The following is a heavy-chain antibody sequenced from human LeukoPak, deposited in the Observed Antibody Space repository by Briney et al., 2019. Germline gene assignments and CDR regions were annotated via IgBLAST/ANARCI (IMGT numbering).Heavy chain of an antibody. CDR2: VNWNGADS. CDR1: GFTFDDYG. Sequence: GGSLRLSCAASGFTFDDYGMSWVRQPPGKGREWISCVNWNGADSGYGDSVKGRFTISRDNAKNSLYLQMNRLRDEDTAFYYCARRISVAGGGTAFDMWGQGTMVTVSS. D-gene: IGHD6-19*01. J-gene: IGHJ3*02. CDR3: ARRISVAGGGTAFDM. V-gene: IGHV3-20*04.